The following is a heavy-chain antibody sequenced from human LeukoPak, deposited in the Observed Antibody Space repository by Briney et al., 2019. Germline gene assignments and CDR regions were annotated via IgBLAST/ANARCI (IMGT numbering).Heavy chain of an antibody. D-gene: IGHD6-6*01. CDR1: GFTFSSYG. CDR3: AKEVQYRAAFDY. V-gene: IGHV3-30*18. Sequence: PGGSLRLSCAASGFTFSSYGMHWVRQAPGKGLEWVAVMSHDGSKKYYADSVKGRFTISRDNAKNTVHLHMDNLRPEDTAVYYCAKEVQYRAAFDYWGQGTLVTVSS. J-gene: IGHJ4*02. CDR2: MSHDGSKK.